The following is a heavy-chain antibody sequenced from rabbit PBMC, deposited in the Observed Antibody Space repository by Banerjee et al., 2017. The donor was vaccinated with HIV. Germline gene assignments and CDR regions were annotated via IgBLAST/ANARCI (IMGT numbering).Heavy chain of an antibody. CDR1: GFDLTNDY. V-gene: IGHV1S7*01. J-gene: IGHJ6*01. CDR3: ARDPLLVVAGVAAYYGMDL. CDR2: IDPVFGST. D-gene: IGHD4-1*01. Sequence: QLKETGGGLVQPGGSLTLSCKASGFDLTNDYMTWVRQAPGKGLEWIGYIDPVFGSTNYASWVNGRFTISSDNAQNTVDLQMNSLTAADTATYFCARDPLLVVAGVAAYYGMDLWGPGTLVTVS.